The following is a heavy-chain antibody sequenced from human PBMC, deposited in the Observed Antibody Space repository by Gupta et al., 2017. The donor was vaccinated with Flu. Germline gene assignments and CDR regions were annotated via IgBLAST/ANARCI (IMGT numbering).Heavy chain of an antibody. CDR3: ARLRSVVPAATDIPHDAFAI. Sequence: WIRQPPGKGLEWIGSIYYSGSHYSNPSIKRRVTIAVDTSKNQFALKRSSVTAAETAVYSCARLRSVVPAATDIPHDAFAIGGQGTMVTVYS. D-gene: IGHD2-2*01. J-gene: IGHJ3*02. CDR2: IYYSGSH. V-gene: IGHV4-39*01.